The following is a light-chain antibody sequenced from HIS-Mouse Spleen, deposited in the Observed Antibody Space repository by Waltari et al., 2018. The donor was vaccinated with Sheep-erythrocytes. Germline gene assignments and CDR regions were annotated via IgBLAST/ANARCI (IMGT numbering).Light chain of an antibody. V-gene: IGLV2-23*03. CDR3: CSYARSSTFHVV. J-gene: IGLJ2*01. CDR1: ISHVGCYNL. Sequence: QSAPPQPASVSVSRGQSITISCTETISHVGCYNLVSWYQQLRGKAPKRMIDVGSKRPSEVSNRFSSSKSGNTDYLTISVLQAEDEADYDRCSYARSSTFHVVFGGGTKLTVL. CDR2: VGS.